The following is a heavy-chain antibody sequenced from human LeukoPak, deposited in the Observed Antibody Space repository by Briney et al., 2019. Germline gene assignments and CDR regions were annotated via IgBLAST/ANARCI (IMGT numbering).Heavy chain of an antibody. CDR3: AKAGGYDSSGYYCAFDI. CDR1: GFTFDDYA. V-gene: IGHV3-9*01. CDR2: ISWNSGSI. D-gene: IGHD3-22*01. J-gene: IGHJ3*02. Sequence: GRSLRLSCAASGFTFDDYAMHWVRQAPGKGLEWVSGISWNSGSIGYADSVKGRFTISRDNAKNSLYLQMNSLRAEDTALYYCAKAGGYDSSGYYCAFDIWGQGKMVTVSS.